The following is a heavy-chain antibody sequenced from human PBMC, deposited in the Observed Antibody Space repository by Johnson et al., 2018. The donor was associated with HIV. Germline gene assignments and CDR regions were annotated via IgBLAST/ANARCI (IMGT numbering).Heavy chain of an antibody. Sequence: QVQLVESGGGLVKPGGSLRLSCVASRLTLSDSYMSWIRQAPGKGLEWVSYISGSGNAIYYADSVRGRFTISRDNAKNSRYLQRHSLRAEDTAVYYCATTRWSDTDPFDIWGQGTMVTVSS. CDR2: ISGSGNAI. V-gene: IGHV3-11*04. CDR3: ATTRWSDTDPFDI. CDR1: RLTLSDSY. D-gene: IGHD3-3*01. J-gene: IGHJ3*02.